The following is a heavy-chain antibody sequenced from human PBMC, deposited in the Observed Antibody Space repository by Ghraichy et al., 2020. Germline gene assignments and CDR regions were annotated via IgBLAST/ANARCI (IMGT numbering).Heavy chain of an antibody. V-gene: IGHV3-7*01. CDR1: GFTFSSYW. D-gene: IGHD6-13*01. CDR2: IKQDGGEK. CDR3: AREKQPGGAAAGTGY. Sequence: GGSLRLSCEASGFTFSSYWMNWVRQAPGKGLEWVANIKQDGGEKYYVDSVNGRFTISRDNAKNSLYLQMNSLRVEDTAVYYCAREKQPGGAAAGTGYWSQGNLVTVSS. J-gene: IGHJ4*02.